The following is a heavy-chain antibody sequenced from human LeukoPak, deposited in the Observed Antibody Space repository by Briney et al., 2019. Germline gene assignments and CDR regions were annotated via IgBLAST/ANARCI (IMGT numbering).Heavy chain of an antibody. J-gene: IGHJ5*02. CDR2: MNPNSGNT. Sequence: ASVKLSCNASGYTFTSYDINLQRHATGQGHEWMGWMNPNSGNTGYAQKFQGRVTMTRNTSISTAYMELSSLRSEDTAVYYCARAPRRIAAPYWFDPWGQGTLVTVSS. CDR1: GYTFTSYD. V-gene: IGHV1-8*01. D-gene: IGHD6-25*01. CDR3: ARAPRRIAAPYWFDP.